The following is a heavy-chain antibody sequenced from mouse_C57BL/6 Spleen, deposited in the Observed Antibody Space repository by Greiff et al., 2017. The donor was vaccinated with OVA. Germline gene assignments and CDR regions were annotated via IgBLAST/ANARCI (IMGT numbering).Heavy chain of an antibody. CDR3: ARGGSSYWYFDV. CDR2: INPSTGGT. Sequence: EVMLVESGPELVKPGASVKISCKASGYSFTGYYMNWVKQSPEKSLEWIGEINPSTGGTTYNQKFKAKATLTVDKSSSTAYMQLKSLTSEDSAVYYCARGGSSYWYFDVWGTGTTVTVSS. CDR1: GYSFTGYY. J-gene: IGHJ1*03. V-gene: IGHV1-42*01. D-gene: IGHD1-1*01.